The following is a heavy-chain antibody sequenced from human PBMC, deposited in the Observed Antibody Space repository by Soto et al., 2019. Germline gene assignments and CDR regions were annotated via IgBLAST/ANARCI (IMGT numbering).Heavy chain of an antibody. CDR2: IYYSGST. CDR1: GGSISSDY. D-gene: IGHD6-19*01. CDR3: ASIIAVAGTTLLYYFDY. Sequence: PSETLSLTCTVSGGSISSDYWSWIRQPPGKGLEWIGYIYYSGSTNHNPSLKSRVTISVDTSKNQFSLKLSSVTAADTAVYYCASIIAVAGTTLLYYFDYWGQGTLVTV. J-gene: IGHJ4*02. V-gene: IGHV4-59*08.